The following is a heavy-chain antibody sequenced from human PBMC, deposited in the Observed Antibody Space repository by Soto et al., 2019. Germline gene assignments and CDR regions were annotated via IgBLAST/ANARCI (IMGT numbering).Heavy chain of an antibody. CDR1: GFTFSNYG. CDR2: ISYDGSHE. Sequence: QVQLVESGGGVVQPGRSLRLSCAASGFTFSNYGMHWVRQTPGKGLEWVAVISYDGSHEFYTDSVKGRFTISRDNSKITLDLQMNSLKTEDTAMYYCAKDPKCCTIGSHFLDNWFDPWGQGTLVTVSS. CDR3: AKDPKCCTIGSHFLDNWFDP. D-gene: IGHD2-8*01. V-gene: IGHV3-30*18. J-gene: IGHJ5*02.